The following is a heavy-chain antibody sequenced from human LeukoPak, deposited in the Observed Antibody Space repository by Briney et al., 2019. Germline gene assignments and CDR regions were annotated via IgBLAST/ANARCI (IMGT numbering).Heavy chain of an antibody. V-gene: IGHV1-8*03. CDR2: MNPNSGNT. J-gene: IGHJ4*02. CDR3: ARGPTGYYDSSETGGY. D-gene: IGHD3-22*01. Sequence: ASVKVSCKASGYTFTSYDINWVRQATGQGLEWMGWMNPNSGNTGYAQKFQGRVTITRNTSISTAYMELSSLRSEDTAVYYCARGPTGYYDSSETGGYWGQGTLVTVSS. CDR1: GYTFTSYD.